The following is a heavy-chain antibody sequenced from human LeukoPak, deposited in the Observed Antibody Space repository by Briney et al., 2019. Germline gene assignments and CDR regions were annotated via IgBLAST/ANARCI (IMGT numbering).Heavy chain of an antibody. CDR1: GYTFTAYY. Sequence: GASVKVSCKASGYTFTAYYVHWVRQAPGQGLEWMGWIDSKNGDTKYAQKFQSRLTISRDTSIGIAYMELRSLISDDTAVYYCASDCSGGRCSVQRVASWGQGTPVTVSS. V-gene: IGHV1-2*02. J-gene: IGHJ4*02. CDR3: ASDCSGGRCSVQRVAS. D-gene: IGHD2-15*01. CDR2: IDSKNGDT.